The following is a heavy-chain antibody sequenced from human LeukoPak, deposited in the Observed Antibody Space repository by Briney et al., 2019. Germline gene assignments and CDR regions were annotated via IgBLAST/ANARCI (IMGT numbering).Heavy chain of an antibody. D-gene: IGHD5/OR15-5a*01. CDR1: GFTFSSYD. Sequence: SGGSLRLSCAASGFTFSSYDMPWVRQAPGRGLEWVSAIGIAGDTYYPDSVKGRFTISRENAKNSMYLQMNSLKDGDTAVYYCIRGGIQVSGIDAFDIWGQGTMVTVSS. V-gene: IGHV3-13*01. CDR3: IRGGIQVSGIDAFDI. CDR2: IGIAGDT. J-gene: IGHJ3*02.